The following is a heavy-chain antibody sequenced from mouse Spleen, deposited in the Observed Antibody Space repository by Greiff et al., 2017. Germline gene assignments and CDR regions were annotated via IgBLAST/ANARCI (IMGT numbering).Heavy chain of an antibody. CDR2: IRNKANGYTT. V-gene: IGHV7-3*02. CDR3: ARVHYYGSWYFDV. CDR1: GFTFTDYY. Sequence: EVHLVESGGGLVQPGGSLRLSCATSGFTFTDYYMSWVRQPPGKALEWLGFIRNKANGYTTEYSASVKGRFTISRDNSQSILYLQMNTLRAEDSATYYCARVHYYGSWYFDVWGAGTTVTVSS. J-gene: IGHJ1*01. D-gene: IGHD1-1*01.